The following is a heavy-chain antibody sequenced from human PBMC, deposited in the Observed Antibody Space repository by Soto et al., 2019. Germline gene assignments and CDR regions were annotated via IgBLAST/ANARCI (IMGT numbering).Heavy chain of an antibody. V-gene: IGHV1-46*03. CDR2: IDPSGGST. CDR3: GRDLTGGPTYYDFWSGYSPVDY. J-gene: IGHJ4*02. Sequence: ASVKVSCKASGYNFTSYYMHWVRQAPGQGLEWMGIIDPSGGSTSYAQKFQGRVSMTRDTSTSTVHMDLNSLRSEDTAVYYCGRDLTGGPTYYDFWSGYSPVDYGGRGTLVTVSS. CDR1: GYNFTSYY. D-gene: IGHD3-3*01.